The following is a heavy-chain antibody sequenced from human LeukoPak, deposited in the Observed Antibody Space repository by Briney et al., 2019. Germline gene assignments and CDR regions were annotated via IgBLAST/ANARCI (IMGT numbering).Heavy chain of an antibody. V-gene: IGHV4-34*01. D-gene: IGHD3-3*01. CDR1: GGSFSGYY. CDR3: ARGGDFWSGYYRSYYFDY. Sequence: PPETLSLTCAVYGGSFSGYYWSWIRQPPGKGLEWIGEINHSGSTNYNPSLKSRVTISVDTSKNQFSLKLSSVTAANTAVYYCARGGDFWSGYYRSYYFDYWGQGTLVTVSS. J-gene: IGHJ4*02. CDR2: INHSGST.